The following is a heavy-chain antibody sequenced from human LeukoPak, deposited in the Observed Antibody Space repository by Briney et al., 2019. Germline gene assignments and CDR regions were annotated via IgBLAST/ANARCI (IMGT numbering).Heavy chain of an antibody. CDR1: GYTFTGYY. CDR2: INPNSDGT. CDR3: ARVGHYIWGSFQSEYFQH. J-gene: IGHJ1*01. V-gene: IGHV1-2*02. Sequence: ASVAVSCTASGYTFTGYYMHWVRQAPGQGLEWMGWINPNSDGTNYAQKFEGRVTMTRDTSISTAYMELSSLRSDDTAMYYCARVGHYIWGSFQSEYFQHWGQGTLVTVSS. D-gene: IGHD3-16*01.